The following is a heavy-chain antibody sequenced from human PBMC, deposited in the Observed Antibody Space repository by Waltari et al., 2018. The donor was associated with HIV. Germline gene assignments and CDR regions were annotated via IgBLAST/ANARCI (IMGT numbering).Heavy chain of an antibody. V-gene: IGHV1-3*01. D-gene: IGHD3-9*01. CDR2: INSGNGNT. CDR3: ARTYDILTGFGWFDP. J-gene: IGHJ5*02. CDR1: GYTFTTYT. Sequence: QVQLVQSGAAVKNPGASVKGYCKASGYTFTTYTNHWVRQAPGQRLEWMGWINSGNGNTKYSHNFQDRVTFTRDTSASTAYMELSSLRSEDTALYYCARTYDILTGFGWFDPWGQGTLVTVSS.